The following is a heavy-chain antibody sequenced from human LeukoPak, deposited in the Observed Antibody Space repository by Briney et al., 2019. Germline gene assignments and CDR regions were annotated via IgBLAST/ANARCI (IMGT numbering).Heavy chain of an antibody. Sequence: SETLSLTCTVSGGSINSYYWSWIRQPPGKGLEWIGYIFYSGSTNYNPSLKSRVTISIDPSKNQYSLHLSSVTAADTAVYYCARGGNYYDSSGRPDYWGQGTLVTVSS. CDR3: ARGGNYYDSSGRPDY. CDR2: IFYSGST. D-gene: IGHD3-22*01. J-gene: IGHJ4*02. CDR1: GGSINSYY. V-gene: IGHV4-59*01.